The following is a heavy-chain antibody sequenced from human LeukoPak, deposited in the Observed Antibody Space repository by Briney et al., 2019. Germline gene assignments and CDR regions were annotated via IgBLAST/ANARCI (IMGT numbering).Heavy chain of an antibody. CDR3: ARDLLEWYFDY. V-gene: IGHV3-66*01. Sequence: GGSLRLSCAASGFTFSSYGMNWVRQTPGKGLEWVSVIYSGGSTYYADSVKGRFTISRDNSKNTLYLQMNSLRAEDTAVYYCARDLLEWYFDYWGQGTLVTVSS. D-gene: IGHD3-3*01. CDR2: IYSGGST. CDR1: GFTFSSYG. J-gene: IGHJ4*02.